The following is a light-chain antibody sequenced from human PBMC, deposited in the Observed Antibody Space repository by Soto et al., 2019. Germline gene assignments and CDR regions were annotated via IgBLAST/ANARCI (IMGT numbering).Light chain of an antibody. J-gene: IGKJ1*01. CDR3: QQYNSWTWT. CDR1: QTISSW. CDR2: KAS. V-gene: IGKV1-5*03. Sequence: IQMTHSPSTLSGSVGDRVTITCRASQTISSWLAWYQQKPGKAPKLLIYKASTLKSGVPSRFSGSGSGTEFTLTISSLQPDDFATYYCQQYNSWTWTFGQGTKVDIK.